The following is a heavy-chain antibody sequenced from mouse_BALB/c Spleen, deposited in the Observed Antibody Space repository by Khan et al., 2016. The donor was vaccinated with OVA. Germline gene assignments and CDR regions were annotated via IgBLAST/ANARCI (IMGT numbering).Heavy chain of an antibody. CDR3: ARDGGGFDSYYFDY. CDR2: LFYSGTT. CDR1: GISITTGNYR. Sequence: EVQLQESGPGLVKPSQTVSLTCTVTGISITTGNYRWSWIRHFPGNKLEWIGYLFYSGTTTYNPSLTSRTSITRDTSKNRFFLEMTSLTTEDTATYYCARDGGGFDSYYFDYWGQGTILTVSS. J-gene: IGHJ2*01. D-gene: IGHD2-2*01. V-gene: IGHV3-5*02.